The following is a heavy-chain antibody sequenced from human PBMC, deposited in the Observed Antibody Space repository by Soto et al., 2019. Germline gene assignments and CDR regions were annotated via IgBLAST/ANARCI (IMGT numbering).Heavy chain of an antibody. J-gene: IGHJ6*02. V-gene: IGHV1-69*13. Sequence: SVKVSCKASGGTFSSYAISWVRHAPGQGLEWMGGIIPIFGTANYAQKFQGRVTITADESTSTAYMELSSLRSEDTAVYYCARGTEPTHGEYYYYGMDVWGQGTTVTVSS. CDR1: GGTFSSYA. CDR2: IIPIFGTA. D-gene: IGHD3-10*01. CDR3: ARGTEPTHGEYYYYGMDV.